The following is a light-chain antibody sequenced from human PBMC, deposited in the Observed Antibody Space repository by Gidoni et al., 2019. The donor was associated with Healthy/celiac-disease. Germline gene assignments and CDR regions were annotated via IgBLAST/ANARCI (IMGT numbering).Light chain of an antibody. J-gene: IGKJ1*01. Sequence: IQLTPSPSTLSASVGDRVTITCRASQSTSSWLAWYQQKPGKAPKLLIYKASSLESGVPSRFSGSGSGTEFTLTISSLQPDDFATYYCQQYNSYPWTFGQGTKVEIK. CDR1: QSTSSW. V-gene: IGKV1-5*03. CDR2: KAS. CDR3: QQYNSYPWT.